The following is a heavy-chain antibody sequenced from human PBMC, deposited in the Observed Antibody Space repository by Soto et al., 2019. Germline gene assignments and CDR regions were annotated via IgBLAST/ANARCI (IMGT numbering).Heavy chain of an antibody. CDR1: GGSISSYY. J-gene: IGHJ3*02. CDR3: ARLAVIGYPPGIAAAVVDAFDI. Sequence: QVQLQESGPGLVKPSETLSLTCTVSGGSISSYYWSWIRQPPGKGLEWIGYIYYSGSTNYNPSLKSRVTISVDTSKNPFSLKLSSVTAADTAVYYCARLAVIGYPPGIAAAVVDAFDIWGQGTMVTVSS. V-gene: IGHV4-59*08. D-gene: IGHD6-13*01. CDR2: IYYSGST.